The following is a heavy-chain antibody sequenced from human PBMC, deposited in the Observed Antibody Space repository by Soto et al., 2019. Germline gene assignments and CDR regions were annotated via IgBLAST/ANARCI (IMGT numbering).Heavy chain of an antibody. CDR3: ARSQGGSSSLDIYYYYYYGMDV. V-gene: IGHV1-69*01. J-gene: IGHJ6*02. CDR1: GGTFSSYA. D-gene: IGHD2-15*01. CDR2: ILPIFGTA. Sequence: QVQLVQSGAEVKKPGSSVKVSCKAPGGTFSSYAISWVRQAPGQGLEWMGGILPIFGTAKYAQKFQDRVTITADESTSTGYMELSSLRSEDTAVYYCARSQGGSSSLDIYYYYYYGMDVWGQGTTVTVSS.